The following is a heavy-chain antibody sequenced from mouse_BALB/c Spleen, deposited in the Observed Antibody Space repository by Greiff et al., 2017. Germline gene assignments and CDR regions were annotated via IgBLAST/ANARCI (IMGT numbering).Heavy chain of an antibody. CDR2: IYPGSGNT. D-gene: IGHD1-1*01. J-gene: IGHJ3*01. Sequence: VKLVESGAELARPGASVKLSCKASGYTFTDYYINWVKQRTGQGLEWIGEIYPGSGNTYYNEKFKGKATLTADKSSSTAYMQLSSLTSEDSAVYFCARRDYGVWGQGTLVTVSA. CDR1: GYTFTDYY. V-gene: IGHV1-77*01. CDR3: ARRDYGV.